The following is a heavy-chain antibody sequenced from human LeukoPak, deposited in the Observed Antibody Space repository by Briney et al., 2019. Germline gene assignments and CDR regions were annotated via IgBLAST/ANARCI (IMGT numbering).Heavy chain of an antibody. CDR1: GFTFSSYG. V-gene: IGHV3-23*01. CDR2: ISGSGGSS. J-gene: IGHJ4*02. CDR3: AKDPLPPYDFWSGYWDY. D-gene: IGHD3-3*01. Sequence: PGGTLRLSCAASGFTFSSYGMCWVRQAPGKGLEWVSAISGSGGSSYYADSVKGRFTISRDNSKNTLYLQMNSLRAEDTAVYYCAKDPLPPYDFWSGYWDYWGQGTLVTVSS.